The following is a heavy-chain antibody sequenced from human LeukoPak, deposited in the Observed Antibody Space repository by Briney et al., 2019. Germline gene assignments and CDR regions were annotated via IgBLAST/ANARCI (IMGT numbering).Heavy chain of an antibody. D-gene: IGHD4-23*01. J-gene: IGHJ3*02. CDR1: GGSISSYY. V-gene: IGHV4-34*01. CDR3: ARFFSRPRSVTPTVVTRGGAFDI. Sequence: SETLSLTCTVSGGSISSYYWSWIRQPPGKGLEWIGEINHSGSTNYNPSLKSRVTISVDTSKNQFSLKLSSVTAADTAVYYCARFFSRPRSVTPTVVTRGGAFDIWGQGTMVTVSS. CDR2: INHSGST.